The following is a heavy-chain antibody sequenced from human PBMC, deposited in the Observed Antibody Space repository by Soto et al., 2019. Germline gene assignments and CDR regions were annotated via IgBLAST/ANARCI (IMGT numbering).Heavy chain of an antibody. J-gene: IGHJ5*02. V-gene: IGHV3-30*03. CDR2: LSHDGTIT. Sequence: QVQLVESGGGVVQPGRSLRLSCAASGFTFNNYGMHWVRQAPGKGLEWVAILSHDGTITYYGASVRGRFTVSRDESKNTLYLQMNSLRPEDTAVYYCARDWGSSGWFNWFDPWGQGTLVTVSS. CDR1: GFTFNNYG. CDR3: ARDWGSSGWFNWFDP. D-gene: IGHD6-19*01.